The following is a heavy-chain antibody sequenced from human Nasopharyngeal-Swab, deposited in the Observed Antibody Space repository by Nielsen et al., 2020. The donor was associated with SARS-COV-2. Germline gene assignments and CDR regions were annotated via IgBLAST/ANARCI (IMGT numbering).Heavy chain of an antibody. Sequence: SETLSLTCTVSGCSISSSSYYWGWIRQPPGKGLEWFGSIYYSGSTYYNPSLKSRVTISVDTSKNQFSLKLSSVTAADTAVYYCARERGRGGIWNYYYYYMDVWGKGTTVTVSS. D-gene: IGHD3-10*01. CDR3: ARERGRGGIWNYYYYYMDV. CDR2: IYYSGST. J-gene: IGHJ6*03. V-gene: IGHV4-39*07. CDR1: GCSISSSSYY.